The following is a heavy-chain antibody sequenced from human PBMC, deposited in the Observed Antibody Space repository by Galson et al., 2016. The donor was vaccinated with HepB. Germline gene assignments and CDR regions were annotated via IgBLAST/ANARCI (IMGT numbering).Heavy chain of an antibody. Sequence: SLRLSCAASGFTFSSYGMHWVRQVPGKGLEWVAVIWYDGSNEYYADSVKGRFTISRDNSKNTLYLQMNSLRAEDTAVYYCASLGSLGSFSRGLYWGQGTLVTVSS. CDR1: GFTFSSYG. V-gene: IGHV3-33*01. CDR2: IWYDGSNE. CDR3: ASLGSLGSFSRGLY. D-gene: IGHD3-10*01. J-gene: IGHJ4*02.